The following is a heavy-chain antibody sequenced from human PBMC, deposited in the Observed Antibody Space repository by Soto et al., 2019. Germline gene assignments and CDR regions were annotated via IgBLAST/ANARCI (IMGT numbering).Heavy chain of an antibody. CDR2: ISAHNGNT. D-gene: IGHD1-1*01. CDR1: GYTFTSYG. Sequence: QVHLVQSGAEVKKPGASVKVSCKGSGYTFTSYGITWVRQAPGQGLEWMGWISAHNGNTTYAQKLQGRVTVTRDTSRSTAYMELRRLGSDDTAVYYCARGRYGDYWGQGALVTVSS. CDR3: ARGRYGDY. J-gene: IGHJ4*02. V-gene: IGHV1-18*01.